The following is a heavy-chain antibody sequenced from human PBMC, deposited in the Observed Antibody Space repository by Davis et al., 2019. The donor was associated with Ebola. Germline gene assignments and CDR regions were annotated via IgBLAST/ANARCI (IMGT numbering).Heavy chain of an antibody. CDR2: IYYSGST. CDR1: GGSISSSSYY. V-gene: IGHV4-39*01. J-gene: IGHJ4*02. Sequence: PSETLSLTCTVSGGSISSSSYYWGWIRQPPGKGLEWIGSIYYSGSTYYNPSLKSRVTISVDTSKNQFSLKLSSVTAADTAVYYCARHTLQYSSSWYLPSENYFDYWGQGTLVTVSS. D-gene: IGHD6-13*01. CDR3: ARHTLQYSSSWYLPSENYFDY.